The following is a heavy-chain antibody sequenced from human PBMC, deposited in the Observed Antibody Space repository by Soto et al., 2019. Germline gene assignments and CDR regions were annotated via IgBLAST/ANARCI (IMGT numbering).Heavy chain of an antibody. CDR2: ISAYNGNT. CDR3: ARKPLDIVATIMGSYYYYGMDV. Sequence: ASVNVSCKASGYTFTSYGISWVRQAPGQGLEWMGWISAYNGNTNYAQKLQGRVTMTTDTSTSTAYMELRSLRSDDTAVYYCARKPLDIVATIMGSYYYYGMDVWGQGTTVTVSS. J-gene: IGHJ6*02. CDR1: GYTFTSYG. V-gene: IGHV1-18*01. D-gene: IGHD5-12*01.